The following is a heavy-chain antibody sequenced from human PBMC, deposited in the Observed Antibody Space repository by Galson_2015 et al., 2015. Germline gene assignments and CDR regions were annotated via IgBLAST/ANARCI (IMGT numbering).Heavy chain of an antibody. D-gene: IGHD3-9*01. CDR3: ATEPDDIRTLDY. J-gene: IGHJ4*02. CDR1: GFNFSAYG. V-gene: IGHV3-30*03. CDR2: ILYDGSKE. Sequence: SLRLSCAASGFNFSAYGMHWVRQAPGKGLEWVAVILYDGSKEYYADSVKGRFTISRDNSNNTLYLQMNSLRYEDTAVYYCATEPDDIRTLDYWGQGTLVTVSS.